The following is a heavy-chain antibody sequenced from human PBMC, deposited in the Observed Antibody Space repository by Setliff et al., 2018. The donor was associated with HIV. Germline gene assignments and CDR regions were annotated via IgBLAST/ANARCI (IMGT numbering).Heavy chain of an antibody. V-gene: IGHV1-69*13. CDR3: ARDGRYYDSSEEGYFQH. CDR1: GGTFSSYA. D-gene: IGHD3-22*01. J-gene: IGHJ1*01. Sequence: SVKVSCKASGGTFSSYAVYWVRQAPGQGLEWMGGTMPISGTPNYAQKVQGRVTITADESTNTAYMELSSLRSEDTAVYYCARDGRYYDSSEEGYFQHWGQGTLVTVSS. CDR2: TMPISGTP.